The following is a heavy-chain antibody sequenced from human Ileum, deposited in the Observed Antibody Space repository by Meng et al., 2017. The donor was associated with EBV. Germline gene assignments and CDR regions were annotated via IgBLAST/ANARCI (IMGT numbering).Heavy chain of an antibody. V-gene: IGHV1-69*01. CDR1: GGTFSSYA. Sequence: QVVQSGAEVTTPGSLVKVSGTASGGTFSSYAISWLRQAPGQGLEWMGGIITIFGTANYAQKFQGRVTITADESTSTAYMELSSLRSEDTAVYYCARGNGYSSSFYFDYWGQGTLVTVSS. CDR3: ARGNGYSSSFYFDY. D-gene: IGHD6-13*01. J-gene: IGHJ4*02. CDR2: IITIFGTA.